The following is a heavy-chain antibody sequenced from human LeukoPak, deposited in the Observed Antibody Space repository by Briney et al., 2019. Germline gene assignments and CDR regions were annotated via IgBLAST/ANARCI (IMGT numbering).Heavy chain of an antibody. CDR3: AKDLSSGTVATPYFYYYGMDV. J-gene: IGHJ6*02. D-gene: IGHD6-19*01. Sequence: TGGSLRLSCAASVFTFDDYAMHWVRQAPGKGLEWVSLISGDGGSTYFADSVKGRFTISRDNSKNSLYLQMNSLRTEDTALYYCAKDLSSGTVATPYFYYYGMDVWGQGTTVTVSS. V-gene: IGHV3-43*02. CDR2: ISGDGGST. CDR1: VFTFDDYA.